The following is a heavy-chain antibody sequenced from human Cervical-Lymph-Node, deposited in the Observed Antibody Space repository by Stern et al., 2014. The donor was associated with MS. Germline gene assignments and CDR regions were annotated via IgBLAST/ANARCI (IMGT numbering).Heavy chain of an antibody. Sequence: QVQLVQSGSEVKKPGSSVKVSCKPSGDTFSSYALSWVRQAPGQGLEWVGGLIPFFWATSSAQTFQGRVTITPETSTGPASMDLSNLTSDDTAVYCCALRRSYSVSWGQGTLISVSS. D-gene: IGHD2-15*01. CDR2: LIPFFWAT. CDR3: ALRRSYSVS. J-gene: IGHJ5*02. V-gene: IGHV1-69*06. CDR1: GDTFSSYA.